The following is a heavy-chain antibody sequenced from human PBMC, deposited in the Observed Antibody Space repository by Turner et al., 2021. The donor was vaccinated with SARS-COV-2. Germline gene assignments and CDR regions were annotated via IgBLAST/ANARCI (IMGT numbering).Heavy chain of an antibody. D-gene: IGHD6-19*01. V-gene: IGHV1-24*01. CDR2: VDPEDGET. J-gene: IGHJ6*02. Sequence: QVQLVQSGAEVKKPGASVKVSCKVSGYPLIELSMHWVRQAPGKGLEWMGGVDPEDGETIYAQKFQGRVTMTEDTSTDTAYMELSSLRSEDTAVYYCATGVAVAGTPSDYYYYYGMDVWGQGTTVTVSS. CDR3: ATGVAVAGTPSDYYYYYGMDV. CDR1: GYPLIELS.